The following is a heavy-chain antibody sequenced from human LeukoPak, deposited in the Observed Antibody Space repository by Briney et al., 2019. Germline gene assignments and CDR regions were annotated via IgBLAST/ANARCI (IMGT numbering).Heavy chain of an antibody. Sequence: PGGSLRLSCAASGFTFSTYWMKWVRQAPGKGLEWVASIKEDGSDKYYVDSVKGRFSISRDNAKNSLYLQMNSLRTEDTAVYYCAKGGHCNFDYWGQGTLVTVSS. J-gene: IGHJ4*02. CDR3: AKGGHCNFDY. V-gene: IGHV3-7*01. CDR2: IKEDGSDK. CDR1: GFTFSTYW. D-gene: IGHD2-21*02.